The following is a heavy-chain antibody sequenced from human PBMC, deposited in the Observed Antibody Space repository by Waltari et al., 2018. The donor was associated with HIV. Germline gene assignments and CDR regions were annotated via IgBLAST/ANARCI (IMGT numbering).Heavy chain of an antibody. V-gene: IGHV3-23*01. Sequence: EALLLESGGDVVQPGGSLRLSCVASEFTFNNYAISWVRQAPGKGLEWVSSISGSGGTTYYADSVKGRFTVSRDNSKNTMYLQMNSLRAGDTAIYYCAKSYGDYLRRYFFDYWGQGTLVTVSS. D-gene: IGHD4-17*01. CDR1: EFTFNNYA. CDR3: AKSYGDYLRRYFFDY. CDR2: ISGSGGTT. J-gene: IGHJ4*02.